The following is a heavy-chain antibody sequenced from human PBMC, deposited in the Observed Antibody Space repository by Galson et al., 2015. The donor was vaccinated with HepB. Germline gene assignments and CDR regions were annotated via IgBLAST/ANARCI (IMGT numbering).Heavy chain of an antibody. V-gene: IGHV4-34*01. CDR1: GFTFSSYG. D-gene: IGHD1-26*01. CDR2: IQDGRST. J-gene: IGHJ4*02. CDR3: ARDPSLGSYFDY. Sequence: LRLSCAASGFTFSSYGMHWVRQSPGKGLEWIGEIQDGRSTNYNPSLKSRVTISVDTSKNQFFLKLRSVTAADTAVYYCARDPSLGSYFDYWGQGTLVTVSS.